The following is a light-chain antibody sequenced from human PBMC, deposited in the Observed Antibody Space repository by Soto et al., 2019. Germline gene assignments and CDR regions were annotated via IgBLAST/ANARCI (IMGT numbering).Light chain of an antibody. CDR1: QSISDW. CDR2: KAS. J-gene: IGKJ1*01. Sequence: IKVTEYLSGLSASVGEIVTITCRASQSISDWLAWYQQKPGKAPKLLIHKASSLESGVPSRFSGSGSGTEFTLTFASLQPDGLAAYHRQQYNRDRAFRLGTKVDIK. CDR3: QQYNRDRA. V-gene: IGKV1-5*03.